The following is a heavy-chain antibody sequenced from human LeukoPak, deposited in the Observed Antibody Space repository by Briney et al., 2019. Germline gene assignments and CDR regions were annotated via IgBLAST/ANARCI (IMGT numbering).Heavy chain of an antibody. CDR2: ISSSGSYT. V-gene: IGHV3-21*01. J-gene: IGHJ4*02. Sequence: PGGSLRLSCAASGFPSNTYSMNWVRQAPGKGLEWVASISSSGSYTYYLDSVKGRFTISRDNAKNSVYLQMDSLRDDDTALYYCARAKSPVFGEHSDSWGRGTLVTVSS. D-gene: IGHD3-10*01. CDR3: ARAKSPVFGEHSDS. CDR1: GFPSNTYS.